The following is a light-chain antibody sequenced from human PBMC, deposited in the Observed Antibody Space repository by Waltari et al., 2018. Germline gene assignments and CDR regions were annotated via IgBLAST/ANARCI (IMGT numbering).Light chain of an antibody. J-gene: IGLJ2*01. CDR1: ALPNLF. Sequence: SFELTQPPSVSVPPGQTATLTCPGDALPNLFVHWYQQKPGRAPVLVIFKDTERPSGTPERFSGASSGTAVTLTISGVQAEDEADYYCQSADSSGTSLFGGGTRLTVL. CDR3: QSADSSGTSL. V-gene: IGLV3-25*03. CDR2: KDT.